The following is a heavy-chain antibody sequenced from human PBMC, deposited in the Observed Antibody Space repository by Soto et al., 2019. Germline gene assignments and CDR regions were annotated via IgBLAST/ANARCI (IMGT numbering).Heavy chain of an antibody. V-gene: IGHV4-39*01. CDR3: ARHNRIFGDAFDF. CDR1: GCSITSSSRY. CDR2: IYYSGSP. D-gene: IGHD3-16*01. Sequence: SETLSLTCTVIGCSITSSSRYWVWIRQPPGKGLEWIGSIYYSGSPYYNPSLKSRVTISVDTSKNQFSLKLSSVTAADTAVYYCARHNRIFGDAFDFWGQGTMVT. J-gene: IGHJ3*01.